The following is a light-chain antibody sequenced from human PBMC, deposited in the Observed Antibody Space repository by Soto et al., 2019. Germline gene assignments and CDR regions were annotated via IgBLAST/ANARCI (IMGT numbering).Light chain of an antibody. J-gene: IGKJ1*01. CDR1: QSISGS. CDR2: DAP. V-gene: IGKV1-5*03. Sequence: DIQMTQSPSTLSASVGDRVTITCRASQSISGSLAWYQQKPGKAPKLLIYDAPNLKSGVPSRFSGSGSGTEYTLTISSLHPDDSASYYGQQYNGYWTFGQGTRVEIK. CDR3: QQYNGYWT.